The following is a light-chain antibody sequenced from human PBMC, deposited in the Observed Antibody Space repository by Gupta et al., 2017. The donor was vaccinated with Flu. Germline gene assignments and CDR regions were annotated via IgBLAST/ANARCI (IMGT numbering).Light chain of an antibody. CDR3: CSYAGSTFYV. CDR1: SSDVGSYNL. J-gene: IGLJ1*01. V-gene: IGLV2-23*01. Sequence: QSALPQPASVSGSPGQSITLSCTGTSSDVGSYNLVSWYQQHPGKAPKLMIYEGSKRPSGVSNRFSGSKSGNTASLTISGLQAEDEADYYCCSYAGSTFYVFGTGTKVTVL. CDR2: EGS.